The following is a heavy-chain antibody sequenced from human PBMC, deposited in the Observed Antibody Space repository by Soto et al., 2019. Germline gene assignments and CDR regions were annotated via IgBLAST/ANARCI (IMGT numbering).Heavy chain of an antibody. J-gene: IGHJ4*02. Sequence: ASVKVSCKASGYTFTSYDINWVRQAAGQGPEWMGWMSSNSGHTGYAQKFQGRVTMTRDTSTSTVYMELSSLRSEDTAVYYCARGYYFDYWGQGTLVTVSS. CDR3: ARGYYFDY. CDR1: GYTFTSYD. V-gene: IGHV1-8*01. CDR2: MSSNSGHT.